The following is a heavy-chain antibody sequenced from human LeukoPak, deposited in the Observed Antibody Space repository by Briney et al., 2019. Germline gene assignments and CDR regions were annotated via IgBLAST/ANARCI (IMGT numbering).Heavy chain of an antibody. CDR2: SCYSGTT. J-gene: IGHJ4*02. V-gene: IGHV4-30-4*01. Sequence: PSETLSLTCSVSGGSVASRAYCWSWIRQPPGKGLEWFGYSCYSGTTYYNPALKRLVTISIDTSMNLFPLRLSSVTAADTAIYYCARYYGSGGYPFDYWGPGTVVTVSS. CDR3: ARYYGSGGYPFDY. D-gene: IGHD3-10*01. CDR1: GGSVASRAYC.